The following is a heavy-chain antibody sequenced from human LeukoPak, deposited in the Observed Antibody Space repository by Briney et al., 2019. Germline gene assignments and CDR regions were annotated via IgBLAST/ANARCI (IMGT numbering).Heavy chain of an antibody. CDR3: ARDPDPNIVVVPAAYDY. V-gene: IGHV3-64*01. D-gene: IGHD2-2*01. Sequence: QPGGSLRLSCAASGFTSSSYAMHWVRQAPGKGLEYVSAISSNGGSTYYANSVKGRFTISRDNSKNTLYLQMGSLRAEDMAVYYCARDPDPNIVVVPAAYDYWGQGTLVTVSS. J-gene: IGHJ4*02. CDR1: GFTSSSYA. CDR2: ISSNGGST.